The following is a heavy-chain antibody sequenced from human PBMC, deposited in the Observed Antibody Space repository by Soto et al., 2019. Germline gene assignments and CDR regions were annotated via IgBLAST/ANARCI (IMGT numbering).Heavy chain of an antibody. CDR3: ARGVVVDFDP. CDR2: IYYSGQT. Sequence: QVQLQESGPGLVKPSETLSLTCTVSGDSVTSGTYCWTWIRPPPGKGLEWSGYIYYSGQTKYHPSLESRVTMSLHTFKNQFSLQLNSVTAADTAVYYCARGVVVDFDPWGQGTLVTVSS. CDR1: GDSVTSGTYC. D-gene: IGHD2-21*01. J-gene: IGHJ5*02. V-gene: IGHV4-61*01.